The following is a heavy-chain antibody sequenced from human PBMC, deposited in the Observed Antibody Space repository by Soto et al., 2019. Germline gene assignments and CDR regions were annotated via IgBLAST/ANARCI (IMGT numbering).Heavy chain of an antibody. Sequence: QVQLVESGGGVVQPGRSLRLSCAASGFTFSSYGMHWVRQAPGKGLEWVAVIWYDGSNKYYADSVKCRFTISRDNSKNTLYLQMNSLRAEDTAVYYCARRGIAARPKMYYYYGMDVWGQGTTVTVSS. CDR1: GFTFSSYG. CDR2: IWYDGSNK. V-gene: IGHV3-33*01. J-gene: IGHJ6*02. CDR3: ARRGIAARPKMYYYYGMDV. D-gene: IGHD6-6*01.